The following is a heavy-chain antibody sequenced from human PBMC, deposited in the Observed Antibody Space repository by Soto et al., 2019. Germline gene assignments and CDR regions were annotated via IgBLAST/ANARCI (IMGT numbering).Heavy chain of an antibody. CDR3: ANLNWNYGLGAFDI. J-gene: IGHJ3*02. V-gene: IGHV3-23*01. D-gene: IGHD1-7*01. CDR1: GLTFSSYA. CDR2: ISYSGDST. Sequence: EVQLLESGGGLVQPGGSLRLSCAASGLTFSSYAMNWVRQAPGKGLEWVSGISYSGDSTYYADSVRGRFTISRDNSKNTLYLQMNSLRAEDTATYYGANLNWNYGLGAFDIWGQGTMVTVSS.